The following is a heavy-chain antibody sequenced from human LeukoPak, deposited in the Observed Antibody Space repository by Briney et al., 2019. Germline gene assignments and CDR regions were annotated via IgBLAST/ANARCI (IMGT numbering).Heavy chain of an antibody. J-gene: IGHJ4*02. Sequence: PSETLSLTCTVSGGSISSYYWSWIRQPAGKGLEWIGRIYTSGSTNYNPPLKSRVTMSVDTSKNQFSLKLSSVTAADTAVYYCARDSPFVVVPAAMEYYFDYWGQGTLVTVSS. CDR2: IYTSGST. D-gene: IGHD2-2*01. V-gene: IGHV4-4*07. CDR3: ARDSPFVVVPAAMEYYFDY. CDR1: GGSISSYY.